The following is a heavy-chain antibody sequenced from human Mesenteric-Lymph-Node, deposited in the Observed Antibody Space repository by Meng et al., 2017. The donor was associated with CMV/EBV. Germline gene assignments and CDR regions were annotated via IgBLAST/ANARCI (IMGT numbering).Heavy chain of an antibody. J-gene: IGHJ4*02. Sequence: GGSLRLSCVASGFTVSSNYMNWARQAPGKGLEWVSAISGSGGSTYYADSVKGRFTISRDNSKNTLYLQMNSLRAEDTAVYYCALGGLRFLEYWGQGTLVTVSS. CDR2: ISGSGGST. CDR1: GFTVSSNY. CDR3: ALGGLRFLEY. D-gene: IGHD3-3*01. V-gene: IGHV3-23*01.